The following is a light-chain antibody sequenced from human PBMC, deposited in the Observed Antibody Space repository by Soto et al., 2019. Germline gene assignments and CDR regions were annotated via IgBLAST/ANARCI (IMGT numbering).Light chain of an antibody. CDR3: QQRSNWPLT. J-gene: IGKJ4*01. Sequence: EFVLTQSPGALSLSPGERATLSCRASQSLANSFIAWYQQKPGQAPRILIYDASNRDSGVPARFSGSGSGTDFALTISRLEPEDFEVYYCQQRSNWPLTFGGGTKVDIK. CDR2: DAS. CDR1: QSLANSF. V-gene: IGKV3D-20*02.